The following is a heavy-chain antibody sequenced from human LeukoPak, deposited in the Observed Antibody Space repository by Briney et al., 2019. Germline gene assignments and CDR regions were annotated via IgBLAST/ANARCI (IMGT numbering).Heavy chain of an antibody. V-gene: IGHV1-18*01. Sequence: ASVKVSCKASGYTFTSYDINWVRQAPGQGLERMGWISAYNGNTNYAQKLQGSVTMTTDTSTSTAYMELRSLRSDDTAVYYCARVTWSIAFDIWGQGTMVTVSS. CDR2: ISAYNGNT. CDR3: ARVTWSIAFDI. J-gene: IGHJ3*02. D-gene: IGHD2-8*02. CDR1: GYTFTSYD.